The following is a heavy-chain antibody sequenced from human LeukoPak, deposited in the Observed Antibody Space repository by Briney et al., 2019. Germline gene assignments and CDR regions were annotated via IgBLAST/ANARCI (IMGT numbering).Heavy chain of an antibody. V-gene: IGHV3-23*01. CDR2: ISGSGSRT. Sequence: GGSLRLSCAAYGFTFSTYAMSWVRQGPGRGLEWVSVISGSGSRTYSADSVKGRFTISRDNSKNTLYLQMNSLRAEDTAVYFCAKSDAYDTTYYFDFWGQGTLVTISS. CDR1: GFTFSTYA. CDR3: AKSDAYDTTYYFDF. D-gene: IGHD3-22*01. J-gene: IGHJ4*02.